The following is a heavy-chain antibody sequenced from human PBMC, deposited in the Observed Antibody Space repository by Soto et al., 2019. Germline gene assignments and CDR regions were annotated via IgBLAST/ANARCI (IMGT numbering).Heavy chain of an antibody. D-gene: IGHD3-10*01. V-gene: IGHV4-39*01. CDR2: IYYSGST. CDR1: GGSISSSSYY. J-gene: IGHJ5*02. Sequence: SETLSLSCTVSGGSISSSSYYWGWIRQPPGSGLEWIGSIYYSGSTYYNPSLKSRVTISVGPSKNQSSLKLSSVTAADTAVYYCARMSRELLWFGESFCKNWFDPWGQGTLVTVS. CDR3: ARMSRELLWFGESFCKNWFDP.